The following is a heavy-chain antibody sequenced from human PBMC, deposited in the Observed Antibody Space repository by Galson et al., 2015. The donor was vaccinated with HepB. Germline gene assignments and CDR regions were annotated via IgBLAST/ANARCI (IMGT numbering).Heavy chain of an antibody. J-gene: IGHJ4*02. D-gene: IGHD2-21*01. CDR1: GFTFRTAW. V-gene: IGHV3-15*01. Sequence: SLRLSCAASGFTFRTAWMSWVRQAPGKGLEWVGRIKDKSEGETINYASPVKGRFAISRDDSKYTLYLEKNNLKTEDTAVYYCTTVSNTVIYWGQGSLVTVAS. CDR3: TTVSNTVIY. CDR2: IKDKSEGETI.